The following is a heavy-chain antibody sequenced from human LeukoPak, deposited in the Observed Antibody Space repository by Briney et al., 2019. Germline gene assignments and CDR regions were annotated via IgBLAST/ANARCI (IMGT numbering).Heavy chain of an antibody. V-gene: IGHV1-2*02. J-gene: IGHJ6*03. Sequence: ASVQVSCKASGYTFTGYYLHWVRQAPGQGLEWMGWINPNTGDTKYSQTFQASVAMTRDTSISTAYLELRSLRSDDTAVYYCARGIVVVPSVAFDYYFYYYMDVWGKGTTVTVSS. CDR1: GYTFTGYY. CDR3: ARGIVVVPSVAFDYYFYYYMDV. CDR2: INPNTGDT. D-gene: IGHD2-2*01.